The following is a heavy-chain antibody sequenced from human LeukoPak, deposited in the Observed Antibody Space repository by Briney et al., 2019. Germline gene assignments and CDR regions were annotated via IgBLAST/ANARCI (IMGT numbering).Heavy chain of an antibody. V-gene: IGHV3-20*04. CDR1: GFTFDDYG. J-gene: IGHJ5*02. Sequence: AGGSLRLSCAASGFTFDDYGMSWVRQAPGKGLEWVSGINWNGGSTGCADSVKGRFTISRDNAKNSLYLQMNSLRAEDTALYYCARDSDYYGSGSYYIPNWFDPWGQGTLVTVSS. CDR3: ARDSDYYGSGSYYIPNWFDP. D-gene: IGHD3-10*01. CDR2: INWNGGST.